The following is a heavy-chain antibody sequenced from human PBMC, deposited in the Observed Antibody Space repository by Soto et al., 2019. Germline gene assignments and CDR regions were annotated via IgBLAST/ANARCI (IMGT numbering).Heavy chain of an antibody. V-gene: IGHV3-23*01. D-gene: IGHD3-16*02. J-gene: IGHJ4*02. Sequence: EVQLLESGGGLVQPGGSLRLSCAASGFTFSSYAMSWVRQAPGKGLEWVSAISGSGGSTYYADSVKGRFTISRDNSKNTLYLQMNSLRAEDTAVYYCAKDEGGYYDYVWGSYRPCFDYWGQGTLVTVSS. CDR3: AKDEGGYYDYVWGSYRPCFDY. CDR1: GFTFSSYA. CDR2: ISGSGGST.